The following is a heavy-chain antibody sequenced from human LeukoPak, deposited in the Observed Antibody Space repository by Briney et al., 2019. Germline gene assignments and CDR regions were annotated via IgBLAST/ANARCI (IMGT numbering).Heavy chain of an antibody. Sequence: GGSLRLSCVASGFTFSSYAMSWVRQAPGKGLEWVSAISGSGGSTYYADSVKGRFTISRDNSKNTLYLQMNSLRAEDTAVYHCAKVELHYYDSSGSTYWGQGTLVTVSS. CDR3: AKVELHYYDSSGSTY. CDR1: GFTFSSYA. V-gene: IGHV3-23*01. D-gene: IGHD3-22*01. CDR2: ISGSGGST. J-gene: IGHJ4*02.